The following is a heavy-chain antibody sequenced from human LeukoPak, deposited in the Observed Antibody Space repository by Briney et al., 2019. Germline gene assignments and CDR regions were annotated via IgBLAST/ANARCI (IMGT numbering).Heavy chain of an antibody. V-gene: IGHV4-39*07. D-gene: IGHD3-9*01. CDR2: IYYSGST. J-gene: IGHJ4*02. Sequence: WVRQPPGKGLEWIGSIYYSGSTYYNPSLKSRLTISVDTSKNQFSLKLSSVTAADTAVYYCATSYDILTGDDYWGQGTLVTVSS. CDR3: ATSYDILTGDDY.